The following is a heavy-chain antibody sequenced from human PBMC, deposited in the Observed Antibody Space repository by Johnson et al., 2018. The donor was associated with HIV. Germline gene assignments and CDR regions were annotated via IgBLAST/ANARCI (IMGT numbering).Heavy chain of an antibody. Sequence: QVQLVESGGGVVQPGRSLRLSCAASGFTFSNYAMHWVRPAPGKGLEWVAVISYDGSNKYYGDSVKGRFTLSRDNSKNTVYLQMNRLRAEDTAVYYCARERINDGFAFDIWGQGTMVTVSS. V-gene: IGHV3-30*04. CDR2: ISYDGSNK. D-gene: IGHD3-10*01. CDR3: ARERINDGFAFDI. CDR1: GFTFSNYA. J-gene: IGHJ3*02.